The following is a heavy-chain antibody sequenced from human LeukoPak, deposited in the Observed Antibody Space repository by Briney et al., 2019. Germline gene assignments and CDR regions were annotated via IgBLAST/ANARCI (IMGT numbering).Heavy chain of an antibody. Sequence: GGSLRLSCAASGFTFSSYAMSWVRQAPGKGLEWVSAISGSGGSTYYADSVKGRFTISRDNSKNTLYLQMNSLRAEDTAVYYCANNLFTHSSSWHLFGAFDIWGQGTMVTVSS. D-gene: IGHD6-13*01. J-gene: IGHJ3*02. CDR2: ISGSGGST. CDR1: GFTFSSYA. CDR3: ANNLFTHSSSWHLFGAFDI. V-gene: IGHV3-23*01.